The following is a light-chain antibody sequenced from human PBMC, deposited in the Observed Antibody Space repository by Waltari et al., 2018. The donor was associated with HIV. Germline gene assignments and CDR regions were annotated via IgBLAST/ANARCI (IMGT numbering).Light chain of an antibody. CDR3: NSYTTNKTLV. CDR1: SSNVGAHNQ. Sequence: QSALTQPASVSGCPGQSITISCTRTSSNVGAHNQLSWYQHPPGNAPKLIIYYVTNRPPGVSDRFSGSKSRNTASLTISGLQAEDEATYYCNSYTTNKTLVFGGGTRLTVL. J-gene: IGLJ3*02. CDR2: YVT. V-gene: IGLV2-14*03.